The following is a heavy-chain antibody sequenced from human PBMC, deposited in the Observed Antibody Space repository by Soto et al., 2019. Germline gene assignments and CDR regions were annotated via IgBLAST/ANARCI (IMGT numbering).Heavy chain of an antibody. J-gene: IGHJ6*02. CDR3: ARHKGAATAYYYYGTDV. V-gene: IGHV5-10-1*01. D-gene: IGHD2-15*01. CDR2: IDPSDSYT. CDR1: GYSFTSYW. Sequence: PGESLKISCKGSGYSFTSYWISWVRQMSGKGLEWMGRIDPSDSYTNYSPSFQGHVTISADKSISTAYLQWSSLKASDTAMYYCARHKGAATAYYYYGTDVWGQGTTVTVSS.